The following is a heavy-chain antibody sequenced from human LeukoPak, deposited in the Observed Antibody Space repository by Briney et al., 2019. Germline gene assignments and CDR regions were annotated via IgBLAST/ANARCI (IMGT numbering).Heavy chain of an antibody. D-gene: IGHD3-22*01. CDR3: ARGKPYYYDSSGYYRD. Sequence: GGSLRLSCAASGFTVSSNYMSWVRQAPGKGLEWVSVIYSGGSTYYADSVKGRFTISRDNSKNTLYLQMNSLRAEDTAVYYCARGKPYYYDSSGYYRDWGQGTLVTVSS. CDR2: IYSGGST. V-gene: IGHV3-66*01. J-gene: IGHJ4*02. CDR1: GFTVSSNY.